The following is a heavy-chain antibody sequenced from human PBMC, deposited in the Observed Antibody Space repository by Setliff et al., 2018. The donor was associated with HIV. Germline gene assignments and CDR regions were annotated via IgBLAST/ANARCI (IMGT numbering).Heavy chain of an antibody. CDR2: IYYSGST. V-gene: IGHV4-59*11. CDR1: GGSISSHY. CDR3: ARESQQYYDILTGFNYYYGMDV. D-gene: IGHD3-9*01. J-gene: IGHJ6*02. Sequence: LSLTCTVSGGSISSHYWSWIRQPPGKGLEWIGSIYYSGSTNYNPSLRSRVTISVDTSKNQVSLRLTSVTSADTALYYCARESQQYYDILTGFNYYYGMDVWGRGITVTVSS.